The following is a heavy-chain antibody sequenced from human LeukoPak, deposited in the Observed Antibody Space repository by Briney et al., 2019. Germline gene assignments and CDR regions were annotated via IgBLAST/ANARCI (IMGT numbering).Heavy chain of an antibody. D-gene: IGHD3-22*01. CDR1: GFTFSSYA. CDR3: ARDPPRYYYDSSGYYSY. V-gene: IGHV3-21*01. CDR2: ISSSSSYI. Sequence: TGGSLRLSCAASGFTFSSYAMSWVRQAPGKGLEWVSSISSSSSYIYYADSVKGRFTISRDNAKNSLYLQMNSLRAEDTAVYYCARDPPRYYYDSSGYYSYWGQGTLVTVSS. J-gene: IGHJ4*02.